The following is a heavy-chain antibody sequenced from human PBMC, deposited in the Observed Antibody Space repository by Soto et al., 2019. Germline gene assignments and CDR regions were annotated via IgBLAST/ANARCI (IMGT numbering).Heavy chain of an antibody. Sequence: QVQLQESGPGLVKPSETLSLTCTVSGGSISSYYWSWIRQPPGKGLEWIGYIYYSGSTNYNPSPKSRVTISVDTSKNQFSLKLSSVTAADTAVYYCASNVWGSYTWFDPWGQGTLVTVSS. V-gene: IGHV4-59*01. CDR3: ASNVWGSYTWFDP. D-gene: IGHD3-16*01. CDR1: GGSISSYY. J-gene: IGHJ5*02. CDR2: IYYSGST.